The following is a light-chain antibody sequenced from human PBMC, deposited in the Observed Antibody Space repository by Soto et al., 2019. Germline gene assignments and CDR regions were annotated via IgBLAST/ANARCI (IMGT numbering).Light chain of an antibody. CDR3: QQYGSSLWT. CDR1: QSVSSNY. V-gene: IGKV3-20*01. Sequence: EIVLTQSPGTLSLSPGERATLSCRASQSVSSNYLAWYQQKPGQGPRLLIYGASSRATGIPDRFSGSGSGADFTLTISRLEPEDFAMYYCQQYGSSLWTFGLGTKVDI. CDR2: GAS. J-gene: IGKJ1*01.